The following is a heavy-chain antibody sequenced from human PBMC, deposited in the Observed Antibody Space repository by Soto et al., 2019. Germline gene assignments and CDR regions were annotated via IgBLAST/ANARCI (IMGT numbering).Heavy chain of an antibody. CDR1: GFTLSFNY. Sequence: EVQLVESGGGLVQPGGSLRLSCAASGFTLSFNYMTWVRQAPGKGLEWVSLINTNGDTYYADSVKGRFTMSGDNSKNTLFLQMNSLRAEDTAVYYCAKTMIIGARGVWGQGTTVTVSS. CDR2: INTNGDT. V-gene: IGHV3-66*01. D-gene: IGHD3-22*01. J-gene: IGHJ6*02. CDR3: AKTMIIGARGV.